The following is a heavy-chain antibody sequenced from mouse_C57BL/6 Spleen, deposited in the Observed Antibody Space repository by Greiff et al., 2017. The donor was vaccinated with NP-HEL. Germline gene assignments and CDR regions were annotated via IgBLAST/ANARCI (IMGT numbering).Heavy chain of an antibody. Sequence: LVEPGDSVKISCKASGYSFTGYFMNWVMQSHGKSLEWIGRINPYNGDTFYNQKFKGKATLTVDKSSSTAHMELRSLTSEDSAVYYCARSSLLLYAMDYWGQGTSVTVSS. V-gene: IGHV1-20*01. J-gene: IGHJ4*01. CDR2: INPYNGDT. CDR3: ARSSLLLYAMDY. CDR1: GYSFTGYF. D-gene: IGHD1-2*01.